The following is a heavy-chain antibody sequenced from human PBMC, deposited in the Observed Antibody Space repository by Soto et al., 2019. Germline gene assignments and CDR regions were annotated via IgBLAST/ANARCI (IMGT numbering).Heavy chain of an antibody. CDR3: AGVALDY. D-gene: IGHD5-12*01. CDR2: IRGSGGST. CDR1: GLTFSSYA. J-gene: IGHJ4*02. Sequence: QTGGSLRLSCAASGLTFSSYAMSWVRQAPGKGLEWVSAIRGSGGSTYYADSVKGRFTISRDNFKNTLYLQMNSLRAEDTAVYHCAGVALDYWGQGTLVTVSS. V-gene: IGHV3-23*01.